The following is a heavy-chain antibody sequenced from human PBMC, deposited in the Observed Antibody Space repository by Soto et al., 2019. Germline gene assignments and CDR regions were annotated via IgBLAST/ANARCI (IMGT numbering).Heavy chain of an antibody. CDR3: ARDSSAAAGKYYFDY. D-gene: IGHD6-13*01. Sequence: SETLSLTCAVYGGSFSGYYWSWIRQPPGKGLEWIGEINHSGSTNYNPSLKSRVTISVDTSKNQFSLKLSSVTAADTAVYYCARDSSAAAGKYYFDYWGQGTLVTVSS. J-gene: IGHJ4*02. CDR1: GGSFSGYY. V-gene: IGHV4-34*01. CDR2: INHSGST.